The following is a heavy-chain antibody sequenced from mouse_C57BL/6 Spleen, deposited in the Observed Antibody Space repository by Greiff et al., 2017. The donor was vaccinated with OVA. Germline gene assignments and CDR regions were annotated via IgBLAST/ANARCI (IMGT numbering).Heavy chain of an antibody. CDR1: GYAFSSSW. CDR3: AICGIYYGNYMDY. V-gene: IGHV1-82*01. D-gene: IGHD2-1*01. Sequence: VQLQQSGPELVKPGASVKISCKASGYAFSSSWMNWVKQRPGKGLEWIGRIYPGDGDTNYTGKFKGKATLTADKSSSTAYMQLRSLTSEDAAVYFCAICGIYYGNYMDYWGQGTTLTVSS. CDR2: IYPGDGDT. J-gene: IGHJ2*01.